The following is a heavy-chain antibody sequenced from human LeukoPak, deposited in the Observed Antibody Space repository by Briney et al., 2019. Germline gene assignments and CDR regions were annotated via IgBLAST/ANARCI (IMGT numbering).Heavy chain of an antibody. CDR1: GGSISSSNW. D-gene: IGHD3-10*01. CDR3: ASLWFGVHLSYYGMDV. CDR2: IYHSGST. V-gene: IGHV4-4*02. Sequence: PSETLSLTCAVSGGSISSSNWWSWVRQPPGKGLEWIGEIYHSGSTNYNPSLKSRVTISVDKSKNQFSLKLSSVTAADTAVYYCASLWFGVHLSYYGMDVWGQGTTVTVSS. J-gene: IGHJ6*02.